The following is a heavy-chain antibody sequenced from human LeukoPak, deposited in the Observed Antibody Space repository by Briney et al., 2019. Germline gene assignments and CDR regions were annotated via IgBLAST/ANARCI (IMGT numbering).Heavy chain of an antibody. V-gene: IGHV1-2*02. J-gene: IGHJ6*03. CDR3: ASEGAGTHFHYYYMDV. CDR2: INPNSGGT. CDR1: GYTFTGYY. D-gene: IGHD6-13*01. Sequence: ASVKVSCKASGYTFTGYYMHWVRQAPGQGLEWMGWINPNSGGTNYAQKFQGRVTMTRDTSISTAYMELSRLRSDDTAVYYCASEGAGTHFHYYYMDVWGKGTTVTISS.